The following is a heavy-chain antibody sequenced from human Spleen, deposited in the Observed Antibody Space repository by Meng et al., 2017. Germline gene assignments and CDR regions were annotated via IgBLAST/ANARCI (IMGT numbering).Heavy chain of an antibody. J-gene: IGHJ4*02. V-gene: IGHV2-5*02. CDR1: AVSPSTNEVG. Sequence: QITLKESGPSLVKRTQTPPLTRTLSAVSPSTNEVGVGWVRQPPGKALEWLAIIYWGESKYYRPSLKSRLTITKDTSKNHVFLTMTNMDPVDTATYFCARRNYRNSNFDYWGQGTLVTVYS. CDR2: IYWGESK. CDR3: ARRNYRNSNFDY. D-gene: IGHD3-16*02.